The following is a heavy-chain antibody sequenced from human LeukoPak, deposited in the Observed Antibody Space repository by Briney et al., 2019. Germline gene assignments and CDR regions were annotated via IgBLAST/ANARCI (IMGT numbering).Heavy chain of an antibody. D-gene: IGHD4-23*01. CDR1: GLTVSSNC. J-gene: IGHJ4*02. Sequence: GGSLRLSCAASGLTVSSNCMSWVRQAPGKGLEWVALILYDGRKVYHADSVKGRFTISRDNSKNTLHLQMNSLRAEDTALYYCARDDDYGGNNLDYWGQGTLVTVSS. CDR2: ILYDGRKV. CDR3: ARDDDYGGNNLDY. V-gene: IGHV3-33*08.